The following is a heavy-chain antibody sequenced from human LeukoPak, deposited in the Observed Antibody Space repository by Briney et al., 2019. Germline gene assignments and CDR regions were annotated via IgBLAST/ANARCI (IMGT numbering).Heavy chain of an antibody. CDR1: GYTFTSYF. J-gene: IGHJ4*02. CDR3: ARGPRIAVAGPLDY. CDR2: INPRGGTT. D-gene: IGHD6-19*01. Sequence: ASVKVSCKASGYTFTSYFMHWVRQAPGQGLEWMGLINPRGGTTNFPQKFQGRVTMTRDTSTSTAYMELSSLRSEDTAVYYCARGPRIAVAGPLDYWGQGTLVTVSS. V-gene: IGHV1-46*01.